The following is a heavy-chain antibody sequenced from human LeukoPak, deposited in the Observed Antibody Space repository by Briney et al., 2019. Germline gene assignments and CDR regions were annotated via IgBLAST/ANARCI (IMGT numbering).Heavy chain of an antibody. CDR2: IWYDGSNK. J-gene: IGHJ4*02. D-gene: IGHD4-17*01. CDR3: ARENDYGDRPFDY. CDR1: GFTFSSYG. V-gene: IGHV3-33*01. Sequence: KPGGSLRLSCAASGFTFSSYGMHWVRQAPGKGLEWVAVIWYDGSNKYYADSVKGRFTISRDNAKNSLYLQMSNLRAEDTAVYYCARENDYGDRPFDYWGQGTLVTVSS.